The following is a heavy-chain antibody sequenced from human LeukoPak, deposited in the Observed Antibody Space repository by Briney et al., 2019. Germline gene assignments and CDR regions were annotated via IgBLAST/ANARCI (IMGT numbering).Heavy chain of an antibody. J-gene: IGHJ5*02. CDR1: GGSISSGGYY. CDR2: IYYSGST. V-gene: IGHV4-31*03. Sequence: PSETLSLTCTVSGGSISSGGYYWSWIRQHPGKGLEWIGYIYYSGSTYYNPSLKSRVTISVDTSKNQFSLKLSFVTAADTAVYYCARGLTLRFLEWFRFDPWGQGTLVTVSS. CDR3: ARGLTLRFLEWFRFDP. D-gene: IGHD3-3*01.